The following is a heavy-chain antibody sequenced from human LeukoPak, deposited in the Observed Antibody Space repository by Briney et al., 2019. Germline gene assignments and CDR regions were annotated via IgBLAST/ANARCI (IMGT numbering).Heavy chain of an antibody. D-gene: IGHD1-26*01. CDR1: GYTFTGYY. J-gene: IGHJ4*02. Sequence: GASVKVSCKASGYTFTGYYMHWVRQAPGQGLEWMGGIIPIFGTANYAQKFQGRVTITADESTSTAYMELSSLRSEDTAVYYCARVGATGGFDYWGQGTLVTVSS. V-gene: IGHV1-69*13. CDR3: ARVGATGGFDY. CDR2: IIPIFGTA.